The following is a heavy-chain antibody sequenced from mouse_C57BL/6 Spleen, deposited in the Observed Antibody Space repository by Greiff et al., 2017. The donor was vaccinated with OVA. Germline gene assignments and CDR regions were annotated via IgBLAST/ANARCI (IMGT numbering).Heavy chain of an antibody. CDR1: GYTFTSYW. Sequence: QVQLKQPGAELVKPGASVKLSCKASGYTFTSYWMQWVKQRPGQGLEWIGEIDPSDSYTNYNQKFKGKATLTVDTSSSTAYMQLSSLTSEDSAVYYCARFRYEPRYFEVWGTGTTVTVSS. CDR2: IDPSDSYT. D-gene: IGHD2-3*01. V-gene: IGHV1-50*01. CDR3: ARFRYEPRYFEV. J-gene: IGHJ1*03.